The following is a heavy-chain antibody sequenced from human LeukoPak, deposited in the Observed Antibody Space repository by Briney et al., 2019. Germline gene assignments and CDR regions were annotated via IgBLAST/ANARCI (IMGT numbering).Heavy chain of an antibody. V-gene: IGHV3-11*01. D-gene: IGHD4-17*01. CDR3: ERARTTVTRGSFAL. J-gene: IGHJ2*01. CDR2: ISSSGGSR. Sequence: GGSLTLSCAASGFTLSDYHKSCIRQAPGKAREGLSSISSSGGSRYYADSVKGRFTLSRDKAKSSVYLQMNCLRAEDTAVYYCERARTTVTRGSFALWGRGTRVTVSS. CDR1: GFTLSDYH.